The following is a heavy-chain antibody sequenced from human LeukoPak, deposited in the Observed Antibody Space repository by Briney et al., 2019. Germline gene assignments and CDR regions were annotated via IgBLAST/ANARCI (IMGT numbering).Heavy chain of an antibody. J-gene: IGHJ4*02. D-gene: IGHD5-18*01. CDR3: AREPFNGYSYGYDY. CDR2: IIPILGIA. V-gene: IGHV1-69*04. Sequence: SVKVSCKASGGTFSSYAISWVRQAPGQGLEWMGRIIPILGIANYAQKFQGRVTITADKSTSTAYMELGSLRSEDTAVYYCAREPFNGYSYGYDYWGQGTLVTVSS. CDR1: GGTFSSYA.